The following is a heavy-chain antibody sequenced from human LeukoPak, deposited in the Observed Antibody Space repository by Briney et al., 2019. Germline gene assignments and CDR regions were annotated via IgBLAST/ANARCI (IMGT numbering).Heavy chain of an antibody. V-gene: IGHV1-69*13. CDR2: IILIFGTA. CDR3: AVPLRFLEWLPLGY. D-gene: IGHD3-3*01. Sequence: SVKVSCKASGGTFSSHAISWVRQAPGQGLEWMGGIILIFGTANYAQKFQGRVTITADESTSTAYMELSSLRSEDTAVYYCAVPLRFLEWLPLGYWGQGTLVTVSS. CDR1: GGTFSSHA. J-gene: IGHJ4*02.